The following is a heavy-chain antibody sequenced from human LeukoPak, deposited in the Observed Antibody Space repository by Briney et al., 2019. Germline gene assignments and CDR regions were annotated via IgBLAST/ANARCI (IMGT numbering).Heavy chain of an antibody. CDR1: GGSFSGYY. CDR2: INHSGST. CDR3: AKDQEPFLRSGLSPFDY. V-gene: IGHV4-34*01. J-gene: IGHJ4*02. D-gene: IGHD3-3*01. Sequence: SETLSLTCAVYGGSFSGYYWSWIRQPPGKGLEWNGEINHSGSTNYNPSLKSRVTISVDTSKNQFSLKLSSVTAADTAVYYCAKDQEPFLRSGLSPFDYWGQGTLVTVSS.